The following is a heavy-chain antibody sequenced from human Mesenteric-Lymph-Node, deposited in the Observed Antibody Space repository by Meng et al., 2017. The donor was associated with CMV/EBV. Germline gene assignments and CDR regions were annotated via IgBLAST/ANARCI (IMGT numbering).Heavy chain of an antibody. CDR3: AKDQYGSGTNWFDP. CDR2: ISGSGGST. V-gene: IGHV3-23*01. J-gene: IGHJ5*02. CDR1: GFTFSSYA. D-gene: IGHD3-10*01. Sequence: GESLKISCAASGFTFSSYAMSWVRQAPGKGLEWVSAISGSGGSTYYADSVKGRFTISRDNSKNTLYLQMNSLRAEDTAVYYCAKDQYGSGTNWFDPWGQGTLVTVSS.